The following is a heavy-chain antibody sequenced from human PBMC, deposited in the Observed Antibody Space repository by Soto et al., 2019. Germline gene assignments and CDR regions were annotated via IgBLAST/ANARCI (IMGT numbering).Heavy chain of an antibody. V-gene: IGHV4-34*01. CDR3: ARHGGYYFDY. Sequence: SETLSLTCAVHGGSFSGYYWSWIRQPPGKGLEWIGELYQGLSIVYNPSLESRVTISGDSSKNQFSLKLRSVTAADTAIYYCARHGGYYFDYWGQGTLVTVSS. J-gene: IGHJ4*02. CDR1: GGSFSGYY. CDR2: LYQGLSI.